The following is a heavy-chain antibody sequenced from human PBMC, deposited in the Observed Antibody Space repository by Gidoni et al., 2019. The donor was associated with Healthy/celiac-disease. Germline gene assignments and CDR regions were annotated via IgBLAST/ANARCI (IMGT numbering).Heavy chain of an antibody. J-gene: IGHJ6*02. CDR1: GFTFSSYS. D-gene: IGHD3-16*01. Sequence: EVQLVESGGGLVKPGGSLRLSCAASGFTFSSYSMNWVRQAPGKGLEWVSSISSSSSYIYYADSVKGRFTISRDNAKNSLYLQMNSLRAEDTAVYYCARGGRATKYYYGMDVWGQGTTVTVSS. CDR3: ARGGRATKYYYGMDV. CDR2: ISSSSSYI. V-gene: IGHV3-21*01.